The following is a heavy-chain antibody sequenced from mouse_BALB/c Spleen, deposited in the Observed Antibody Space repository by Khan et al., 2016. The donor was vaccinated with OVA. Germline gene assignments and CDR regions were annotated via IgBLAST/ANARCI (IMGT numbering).Heavy chain of an antibody. CDR3: ANGNYGWFAY. Sequence: EVELVESGGGLVEPGGSLKLSCAASGFTFSSFVMSWVRQTPEKRLEWVATISSAATYTYYPDSVKGRFTISRDNAKHTLFLQMNRLRSDDTAIYYCANGNYGWFAYWGQGTLVTVST. V-gene: IGHV5-9-1*01. J-gene: IGHJ3*01. CDR2: ISSAATYT. D-gene: IGHD2-1*01. CDR1: GFTFSSFV.